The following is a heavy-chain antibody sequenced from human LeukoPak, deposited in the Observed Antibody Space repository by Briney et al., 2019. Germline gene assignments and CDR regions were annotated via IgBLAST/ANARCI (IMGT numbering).Heavy chain of an antibody. D-gene: IGHD3-16*01. Sequence: GMSLRLSCAASGFTFSNYVMHWVRQAPGKGLEWVAVMTHDGSKTYYADSVKGRFTISRDNSKNTLYLQMNSLRPEETAVYYCAKDGADLRYWYFDLWRRGTLVTVSS. CDR2: MTHDGSKT. J-gene: IGHJ2*01. CDR1: GFTFSNYV. V-gene: IGHV3-30*18. CDR3: AKDGADLRYWYFDL.